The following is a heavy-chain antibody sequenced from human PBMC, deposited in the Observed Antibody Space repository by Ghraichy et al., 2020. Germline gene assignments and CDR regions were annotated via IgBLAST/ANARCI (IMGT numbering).Heavy chain of an antibody. CDR2: MSYSGSA. CDR1: GGSISGYY. CDR3: ARVNSDLNGLDV. Sequence: SETLSLTCTVSGGSISGYYWTWIRQPPGKGLEWIGYMSYSGSANYNPSLESRLTMSLDTSKNHLFLKLTSVTAADTALYYCARVNSDLNGLDVWGQGTTVIVSS. J-gene: IGHJ6*02. V-gene: IGHV4-59*01. D-gene: IGHD2-21*01.